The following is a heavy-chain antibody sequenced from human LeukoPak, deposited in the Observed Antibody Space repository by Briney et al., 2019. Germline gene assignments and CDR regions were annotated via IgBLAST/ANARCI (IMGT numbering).Heavy chain of an antibody. D-gene: IGHD6-13*01. Sequence: PSETLSLTCTVSGGSISSYYWSWIRQPPGKGLEWIGYIYYSGSTNYNPSLKSRVTISVDTSKNQFSLKLSSVTAADTAVYYCAREYSSSWTDAFDIWGQGTMVTVSS. CDR3: AREYSSSWTDAFDI. V-gene: IGHV4-59*01. CDR1: GGSISSYY. CDR2: IYYSGST. J-gene: IGHJ3*02.